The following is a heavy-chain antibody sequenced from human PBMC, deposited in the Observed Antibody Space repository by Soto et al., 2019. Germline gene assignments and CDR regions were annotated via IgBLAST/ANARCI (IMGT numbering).Heavy chain of an antibody. Sequence: EVQLVESGGGLVRPGGSLRLSCVASGFTVSNNYMSWVRQAPGKGLEWVSFIYSGGNTYYADSVKGRFTLSRDKSKNTLYLQMTCLRAADTAVYYCTRRPGSWGQGTLVTVS. CDR1: GFTVSNNY. D-gene: IGHD7-27*01. CDR2: IYSGGNT. V-gene: IGHV3-66*01. J-gene: IGHJ5*02. CDR3: TRRPGS.